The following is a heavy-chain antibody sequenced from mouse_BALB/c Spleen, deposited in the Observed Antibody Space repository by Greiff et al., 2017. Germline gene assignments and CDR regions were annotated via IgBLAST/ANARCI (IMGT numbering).Heavy chain of an antibody. CDR3: ARDGYRYDPFAY. CDR2: IRNKANGYTT. J-gene: IGHJ3*01. Sequence: EVHLVESGGGLVQPGGSLRLSCATSGFTFTDYYMSWVRQPPGKALEWLGFIRNKANGYTTEYSASVKGRFTISRDNSQSILYLQMNTLRAEDSATYYCARDGYRYDPFAYWGQGTLVTVSA. V-gene: IGHV7-3*02. CDR1: GFTFTDYY. D-gene: IGHD2-14*01.